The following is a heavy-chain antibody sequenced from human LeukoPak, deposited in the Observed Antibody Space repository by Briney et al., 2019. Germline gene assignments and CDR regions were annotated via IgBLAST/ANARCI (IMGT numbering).Heavy chain of an antibody. V-gene: IGHV4-31*03. CDR2: IYYSGST. Sequence: SQTLSLTCTVSGGSISSGGYYWSWIRQHPGKGLEWIGYIYYSGSTYYNPSLKSRVTISVDTSKNQFSLNLSSVTAADTAVYYCARGRTYYYDSSGVPGFDYWGQGTLVTVSS. J-gene: IGHJ4*02. D-gene: IGHD3-22*01. CDR3: ARGRTYYYDSSGVPGFDY. CDR1: GGSISSGGYY.